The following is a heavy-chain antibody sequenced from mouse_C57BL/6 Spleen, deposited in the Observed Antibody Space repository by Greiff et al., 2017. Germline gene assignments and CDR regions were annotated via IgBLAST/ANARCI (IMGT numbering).Heavy chain of an antibody. J-gene: IGHJ3*01. Sequence: QVQLQQSGAELVRPGTSVKVSCKASGYAFTNYLIEWVKQRPGQGLEWIGVINPGGGGTNYNEKFKGKATLTADKSTSTADMQISSLTSEDSAVYFCARSGTTVVAPGFAYWGQGTLVTVSA. CDR2: INPGGGGT. V-gene: IGHV1-54*01. CDR3: ARSGTTVVAPGFAY. D-gene: IGHD1-1*01. CDR1: GYAFTNYL.